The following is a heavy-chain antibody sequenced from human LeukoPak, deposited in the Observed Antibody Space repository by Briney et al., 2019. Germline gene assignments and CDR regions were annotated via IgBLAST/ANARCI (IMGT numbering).Heavy chain of an antibody. D-gene: IGHD6-13*01. CDR2: MNPNSGGT. CDR3: AREGPVSSTSDYYYGMDV. Sequence: ASVKVSCKASGYTFTSYDINWVRQATGQGLEWMGWMNPNSGGTTYSQKFQGRVTMTRDTSLSTAYMELSRLTSDDTAVYFCAREGPVSSTSDYYYGMDVWGQGTTVTVSS. V-gene: IGHV1-2*02. CDR1: GYTFTSYD. J-gene: IGHJ6*02.